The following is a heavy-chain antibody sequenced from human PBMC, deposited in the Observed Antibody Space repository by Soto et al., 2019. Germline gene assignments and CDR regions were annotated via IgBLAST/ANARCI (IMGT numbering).Heavy chain of an antibody. D-gene: IGHD4-17*01. J-gene: IGHJ2*01. V-gene: IGHV4-4*07. CDR3: ARGGVTTVAGFRGRTGYWYFDL. Sequence: PSETLSLTCTVSAGSISSYYWSWIRQPAGKGLEWIGRIYTSGSTNYNPSLKSRVTMSVDTSKNQFSLKLSSVTAAATAVYYCARGGVTTVAGFRGRTGYWYFDLWGRGTLVTVSS. CDR2: IYTSGST. CDR1: AGSISSYY.